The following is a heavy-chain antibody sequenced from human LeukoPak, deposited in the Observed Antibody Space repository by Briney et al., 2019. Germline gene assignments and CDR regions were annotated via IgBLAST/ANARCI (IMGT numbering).Heavy chain of an antibody. CDR2: IKLDGSEK. V-gene: IGHV3-7*01. CDR3: GKVRWGYCSSAGCPLFDS. Sequence: GGSLRLSCAASRFTFSSYWMSWVRQAPGKGLEWVANIKLDGSEKSYVDSVKGRFTISRDNPKNTLYLQMNTLSAEDTAVYYCGKVRWGYCSSAGCPLFDSWGQGTLITVSS. J-gene: IGHJ4*02. CDR1: RFTFSSYW. D-gene: IGHD2-2*01.